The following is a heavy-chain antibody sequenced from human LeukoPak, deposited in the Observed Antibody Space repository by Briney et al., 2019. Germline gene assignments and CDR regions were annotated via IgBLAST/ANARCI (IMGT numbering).Heavy chain of an antibody. V-gene: IGHV3-9*01. CDR2: ISWNSGSI. J-gene: IGHJ6*02. Sequence: GGSLRLSCVASGFTFNDYAMHWVRQVPGKGLEWVSGISWNSGSIAYVDSVKGRFTISRDNAKNSLYLQMNSLRAEDTAVYYCARDSAVATYYGVDVWGQGTTVTVS. CDR3: ARDSAVATYYGVDV. D-gene: IGHD6-19*01. CDR1: GFTFNDYA.